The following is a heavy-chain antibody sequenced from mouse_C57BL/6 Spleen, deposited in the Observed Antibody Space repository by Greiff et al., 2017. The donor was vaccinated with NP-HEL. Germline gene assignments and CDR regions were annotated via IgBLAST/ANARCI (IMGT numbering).Heavy chain of an antibody. J-gene: IGHJ2*01. D-gene: IGHD1-3*01. CDR2: IDPSDSYT. V-gene: IGHV1-59*01. Sequence: VQLQQPGAELVRPGTSVKLSCKASGYTFTSYWMHWVKPRPGQGLEWIGVIDPSDSYTNYNQKFKGKSTLTVDTSSSTAYMQHSSLTSEDSAVYYCASSKKYFAYWGQGTTLPVSS. CDR3: ASSKKYFAY. CDR1: GYTFTSYW.